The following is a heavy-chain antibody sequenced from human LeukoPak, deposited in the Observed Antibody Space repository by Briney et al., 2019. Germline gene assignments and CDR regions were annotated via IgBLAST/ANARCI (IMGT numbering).Heavy chain of an antibody. CDR2: IIPIFGTA. V-gene: IGHV1-69*05. D-gene: IGHD3-3*01. CDR1: GGTFSSYA. CDR3: ARGLGDYDFWSGRWFDP. Sequence: ASVKVSCKASGGTFSSYAISWVRQAPGQGLEWMGGIIPIFGTANYAQKFQGRVTITTDESTSTAYMELSSLRSEDTAVYYCARGLGDYDFWSGRWFDPWGQGTLVTVSS. J-gene: IGHJ5*02.